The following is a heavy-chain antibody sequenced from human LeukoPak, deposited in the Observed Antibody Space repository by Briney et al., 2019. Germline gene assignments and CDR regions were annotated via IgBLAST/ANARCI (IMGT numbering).Heavy chain of an antibody. V-gene: IGHV1-69*13. Sequence: GASVKVSCKASGGTFSSYAISWVRQAPGQGLEWMGGIIPIFGTANYAQKFQGRVTITADESTSTAYMELSSLRSEDTAVYYCATLGVWGSYRSFDYWGQGTLVTVSS. J-gene: IGHJ4*02. CDR2: IIPIFGTA. CDR1: GGTFSSYA. D-gene: IGHD3-16*02. CDR3: ATLGVWGSYRSFDY.